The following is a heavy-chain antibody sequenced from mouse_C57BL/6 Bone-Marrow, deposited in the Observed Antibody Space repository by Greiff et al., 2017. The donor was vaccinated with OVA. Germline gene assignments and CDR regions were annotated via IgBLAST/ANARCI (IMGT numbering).Heavy chain of an antibody. CDR2: IDPETGGT. CDR3: TDDGYYWYFDV. CDR1: GYPFTDYE. Sequence: VQLVESGAELVRPGASVTLSCKASGYPFTDYEMHWVKQTPVHGLEWIGAIDPETGGTAYNQKFKGKAILTADKSSSTAYMELRSLTSEDSAVYYCTDDGYYWYFDVWGTGTTVTVSS. V-gene: IGHV1-15*01. D-gene: IGHD2-3*01. J-gene: IGHJ1*03.